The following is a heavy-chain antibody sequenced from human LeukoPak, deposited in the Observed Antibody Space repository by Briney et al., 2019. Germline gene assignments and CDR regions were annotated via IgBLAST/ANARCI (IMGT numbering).Heavy chain of an antibody. J-gene: IGHJ4*02. CDR1: GFTFSSYG. V-gene: IGHV3-33*01. CDR2: IWYDGSNK. CDR3: ARDQAAAGNYFDY. Sequence: PGGSLRLSCAASGFTFSSYGMHWVRQAPGKGLEWVAVIWYDGSNKYYADSVKGRFTISRDNSKSTLYLQMNSLRAEDTAVYYCARDQAAAGNYFDYWGQGTLVTVSS. D-gene: IGHD6-13*01.